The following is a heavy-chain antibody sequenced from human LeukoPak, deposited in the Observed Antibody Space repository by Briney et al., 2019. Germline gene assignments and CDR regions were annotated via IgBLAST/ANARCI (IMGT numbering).Heavy chain of an antibody. D-gene: IGHD3-3*01. CDR3: AANYDFWSGYPPD. CDR2: LYSSGTT. Sequence: GGPLRLSCAVSGFTVNSKYMNWVRQAPGKGLEWVSILYSSGTTYYADSVKGRFTISRDNSKNTLYLQMNSVRAEDTAVYYCAANYDFWSGYPPDWGQGTLVTVSS. J-gene: IGHJ4*02. CDR1: GFTVNSKY. V-gene: IGHV3-66*02.